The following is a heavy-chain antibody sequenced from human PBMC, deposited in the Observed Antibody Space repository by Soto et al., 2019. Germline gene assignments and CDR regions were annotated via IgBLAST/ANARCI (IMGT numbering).Heavy chain of an antibody. D-gene: IGHD5-12*01. CDR1: GFTFSSYS. CDR2: ISRSSNYI. J-gene: IGHJ3*02. CDR3: ARGWLQGYDAFDI. V-gene: IGHV3-21*01. Sequence: EVQLVESGGGLVKPGGSLRLSCAASGFTFSSYSMNWVRQAPGKGLEWVSTISRSSNYIHYADSVKGRFTISRDNAKNSLYLQMNSLRAKDTAVYYCARGWLQGYDAFDIWGQGTMVTVSS.